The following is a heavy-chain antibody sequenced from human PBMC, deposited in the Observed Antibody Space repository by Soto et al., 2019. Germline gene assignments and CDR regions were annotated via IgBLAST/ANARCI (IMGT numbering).Heavy chain of an antibody. CDR3: ARNPRYYDFWSGYTPWYYGLDV. V-gene: IGHV1-69*13. Sequence: SVKVSCKASGGTFSSYAISWVRQAPGQGLEWMGGIIPIFGTANYAQKFQGRVTITADESTSTAYMELSSLRSEDTAVYYCARNPRYYDFWSGYTPWYYGLDVWGQGTTVTVSS. CDR2: IIPIFGTA. D-gene: IGHD3-3*01. CDR1: GGTFSSYA. J-gene: IGHJ6*02.